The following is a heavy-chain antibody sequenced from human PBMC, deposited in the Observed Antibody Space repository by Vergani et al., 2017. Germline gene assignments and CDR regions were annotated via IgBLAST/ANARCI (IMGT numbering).Heavy chain of an antibody. CDR1: GGSISSYY. V-gene: IGHV4-59*01. J-gene: IGHJ5*02. CDR2: IYCSGST. D-gene: IGHD2-8*01. Sequence: QVQLQESGPGLVKPSETLSLTCTVSGGSISSYYWSWIRQPPGKGLEWIGYIYCSGSTNYNPSLKSRVTISVDTSKNQFSLKLSYVTAADTAVYYCAREEGYCTNGVCLNWFDPWGQGTLVTVSS. CDR3: AREEGYCTNGVCLNWFDP.